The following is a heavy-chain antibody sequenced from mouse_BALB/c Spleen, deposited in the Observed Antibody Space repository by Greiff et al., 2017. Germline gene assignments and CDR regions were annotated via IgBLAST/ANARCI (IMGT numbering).Heavy chain of an antibody. CDR1: GYTFTSYV. V-gene: IGHV1-14*01. CDR3: ARSSVYGERSYLDY. CDR2: INPYNDGT. D-gene: IGHD2-13*01. J-gene: IGHJ2*01. Sequence: EVQLQQSGPELVKPGASVKMSCKASGYTFTSYVMHWVKQKPGQGLEWIGYINPYNDGTKYNEKFKGKATLTSDKSSSTAYMELSSLTSEDSAVYYCARSSVYGERSYLDYWGQGTTLTVSS.